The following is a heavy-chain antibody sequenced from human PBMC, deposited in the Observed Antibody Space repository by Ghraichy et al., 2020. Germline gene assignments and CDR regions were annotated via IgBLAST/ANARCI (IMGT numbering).Heavy chain of an antibody. Sequence: ASVKVSCKASGYTFTSYFIHWVRQAPGQGLEWMRVINPSDGSTTYAQKFQGRVTMTRDTSTSTVYMELSSLRSEDTAVYYCARGPGDRWYFDLWGRGTLVTVSS. CDR3: ARGPGDRWYFDL. D-gene: IGHD7-27*01. J-gene: IGHJ2*01. CDR1: GYTFTSYF. CDR2: INPSDGST. V-gene: IGHV1-46*01.